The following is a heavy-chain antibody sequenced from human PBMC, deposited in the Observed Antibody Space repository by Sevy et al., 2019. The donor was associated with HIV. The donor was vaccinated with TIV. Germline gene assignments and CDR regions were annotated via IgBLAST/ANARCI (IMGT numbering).Heavy chain of an antibody. CDR2: MNPNSGNT. CDR3: TRGLSFTYAKRCDWLNWYFDV. V-gene: IGHV1-8*01. CDR1: GYTFDNYD. D-gene: IGHD2-21*02. Sequence: ASVKVSCQASGYTFDNYDINWVRQATGQGLEWMGWMNPNSGNTGYAEKFQGRVTMSRVSSIRTAYMELNGLTSEDTAVYYCTRGLSFTYAKRCDWLNWYFDVWGRGTLVTVSS. J-gene: IGHJ2*01.